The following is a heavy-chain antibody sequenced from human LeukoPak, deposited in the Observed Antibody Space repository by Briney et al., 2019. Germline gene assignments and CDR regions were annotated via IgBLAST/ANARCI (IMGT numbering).Heavy chain of an antibody. D-gene: IGHD6-6*01. J-gene: IGHJ5*02. Sequence: PSETLSLTCSVSGGSITSSHSYWGWIRQPPGKGLEGIGSIYYSGSTYYSPSLKSRVTISVDTSKNQFSLKLSSVTAADTAVYYCARSIATYGPTHNWFGPWGQGILVTVSS. CDR3: ARSIATYGPTHNWFGP. CDR1: GGSITSSHSY. V-gene: IGHV4-39*01. CDR2: IYYSGST.